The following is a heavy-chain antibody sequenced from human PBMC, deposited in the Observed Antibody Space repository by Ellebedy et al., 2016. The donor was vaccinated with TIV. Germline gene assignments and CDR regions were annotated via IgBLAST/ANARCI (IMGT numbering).Heavy chain of an antibody. J-gene: IGHJ3*02. CDR2: MNSDGRGT. D-gene: IGHD6-13*01. CDR1: GFTFSNYR. CDR3: VTRGYYSSWPVDGFDI. V-gene: IGHV3-74*01. Sequence: GGSLRLSCKVSGFTFSNYRMHWVRQAPGKGLVWVSRMNSDGRGTIYADSVKGRFTMSRDNAKNTLFLQMNSLRAEDSAVYYCVTRGYYSSWPVDGFDIWGQGTMVTVSS.